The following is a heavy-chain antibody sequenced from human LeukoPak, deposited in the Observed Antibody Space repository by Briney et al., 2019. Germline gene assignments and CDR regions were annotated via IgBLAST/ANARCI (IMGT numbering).Heavy chain of an antibody. Sequence: GGSLRLSCAASGFTVSSNYMSWVRQAPGKGLEWVSVIYSHGRTYYADSVKGRFTISRDSSKDTLYLQMNSLRAADTAVYYCARDPTDSGLGDYWGQGTLVTVSS. CDR1: GFTVSSNY. J-gene: IGHJ4*02. D-gene: IGHD6-19*01. CDR2: IYSHGRT. CDR3: ARDPTDSGLGDY. V-gene: IGHV3-53*01.